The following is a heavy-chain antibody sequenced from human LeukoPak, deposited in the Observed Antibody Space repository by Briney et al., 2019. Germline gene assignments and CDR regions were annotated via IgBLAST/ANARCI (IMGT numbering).Heavy chain of an antibody. J-gene: IGHJ5*02. Sequence: ASVKVSCRASGYTFTNYGIAWVRQAPGQGLEWMGWMNPNSGNTGSAQRFQGRITMTRDTSISTAYMELSSLRFEDTAVYYCARGPLVRLPSSFDPWGQGTLVTVSS. CDR1: GYTFTNYG. CDR2: MNPNSGNT. D-gene: IGHD3-16*02. CDR3: ARGPLVRLPSSFDP. V-gene: IGHV1-8*02.